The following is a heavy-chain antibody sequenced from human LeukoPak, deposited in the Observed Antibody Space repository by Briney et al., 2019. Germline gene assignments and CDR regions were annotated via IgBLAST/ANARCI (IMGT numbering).Heavy chain of an antibody. CDR1: GYTFTSYD. V-gene: IGHV1-8*01. J-gene: IGHJ4*02. CDR3: ARGSRYGSGSYCGY. CDR2: MNPDSGNT. Sequence: GASVKVSCKASGYTFTSYDINWVRQATGQGLEWMGWMNPDSGNTGYAQKFQGRVTMTRNTSISTAYMELSSLRSEDTAVYYCARGSRYGSGSYCGYWGQGTLVTVSS. D-gene: IGHD3-10*01.